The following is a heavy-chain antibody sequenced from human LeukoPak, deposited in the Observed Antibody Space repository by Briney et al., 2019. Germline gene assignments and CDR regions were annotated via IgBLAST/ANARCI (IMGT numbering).Heavy chain of an antibody. CDR3: ARTDDIAVAGSDY. CDR2: INPNSGGT. D-gene: IGHD6-19*01. V-gene: IGHV1-2*04. CDR1: GYTFTSYA. Sequence: ASVKVSCKASGYTFTSYAMNWVRQAPGQGLEWMGWINPNSGGTNYAQKFQGWVTMTRDTSISTAYMELSRLRSEDTAVYYCARTDDIAVAGSDYWGQGTLVTVSS. J-gene: IGHJ4*02.